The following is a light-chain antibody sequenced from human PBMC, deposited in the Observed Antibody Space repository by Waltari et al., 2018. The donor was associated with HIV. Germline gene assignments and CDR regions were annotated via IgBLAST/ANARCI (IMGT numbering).Light chain of an antibody. V-gene: IGLV3-25*03. J-gene: IGLJ3*02. CDR2: KDS. CDR3: QSADASDTFLWV. Sequence: SYELTQTPSVSVSPGQTARITCSGAGLSKQYTSWYQQRPGQAPVLVIYKDSERPSGIPERYSGSSSGTTVTLTISGVQAEDEADYYCQSADASDTFLWVFGGGTKVTVL. CDR1: GLSKQY.